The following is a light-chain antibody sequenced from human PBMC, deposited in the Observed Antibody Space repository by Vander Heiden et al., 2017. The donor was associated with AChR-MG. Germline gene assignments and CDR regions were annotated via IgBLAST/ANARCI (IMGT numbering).Light chain of an antibody. J-gene: IGLJ2*01. CDR3: QSYDSSLSVEV. CDR2: GNS. Sequence: QSVPTQPPSVAGAPGQRVTISCPGSSSNIGAGYDVHWYQQLPGTAPKLLIYGNSNRPSGVPDRFSGSKSGTSASLAITGLQAEDEADYYCQSYDSSLSVEVFGGGTKLTVL. V-gene: IGLV1-40*01. CDR1: SSNIGAGYD.